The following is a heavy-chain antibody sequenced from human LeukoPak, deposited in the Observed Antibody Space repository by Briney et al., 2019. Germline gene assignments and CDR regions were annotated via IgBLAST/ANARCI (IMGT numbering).Heavy chain of an antibody. Sequence: ETLSLTCAVSGGSISSGGYSWSWVRQAPGKGLEWVSAISGSGGSTYYADSVKGRFTVSRDNSKNTLYLQMTSLRAEDTAVYFCAAQIVVPAAIADYWGQGTLVTVSS. D-gene: IGHD2-2*01. V-gene: IGHV3-23*01. CDR3: AAQIVVPAAIADY. CDR1: GGSISSGGYS. J-gene: IGHJ4*02. CDR2: ISGSGGST.